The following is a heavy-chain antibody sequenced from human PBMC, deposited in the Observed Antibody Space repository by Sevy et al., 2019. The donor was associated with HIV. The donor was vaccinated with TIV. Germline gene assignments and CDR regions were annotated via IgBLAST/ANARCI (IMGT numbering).Heavy chain of an antibody. CDR1: GFTFSSYS. V-gene: IGHV3-21*01. D-gene: IGHD3-10*01. CDR2: ISSSSSYI. Sequence: GGSLRLSCAASGFTFSSYSMNWVRQAPGKGLEWVSSISSSSSYIYYADSVKGRFTISRDNAKSSLYLQMNSLRAEDTAVYYCARVARGVLRGDAFDIWGQGTMVTVSS. J-gene: IGHJ3*02. CDR3: ARVARGVLRGDAFDI.